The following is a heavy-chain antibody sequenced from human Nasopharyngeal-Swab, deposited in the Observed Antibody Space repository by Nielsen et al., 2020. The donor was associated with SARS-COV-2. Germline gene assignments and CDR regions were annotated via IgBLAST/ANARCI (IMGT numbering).Heavy chain of an antibody. CDR2: INSDGSST. J-gene: IGHJ4*02. Sequence: VRQAPGKGLVWVSRINSDGSSTSYADSVKGRFTISRDNAKNTLYLQMNSPRAEDTAVYYCARLRWYVDYWGQGTLVTVSS. V-gene: IGHV3-74*01. D-gene: IGHD4-23*01. CDR3: ARLRWYVDY.